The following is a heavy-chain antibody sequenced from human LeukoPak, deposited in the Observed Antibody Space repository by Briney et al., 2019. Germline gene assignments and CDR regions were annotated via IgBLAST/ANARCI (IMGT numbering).Heavy chain of an antibody. CDR1: GYTFTSYG. J-gene: IGHJ4*02. V-gene: IGHV1-18*01. D-gene: IGHD3-9*01. CDR3: ARDATYYDILTGGPIGY. CDR2: ISAYNGNT. Sequence: ASVKVSCKASGYTFTSYGISWVRQAPGQGLEWMGWISAYNGNTNYGQKLQGRVNMTKDTSMSTAYMELRSMRSDDSAVYYGARDATYYDILTGGPIGYWGQGTLVTVSS.